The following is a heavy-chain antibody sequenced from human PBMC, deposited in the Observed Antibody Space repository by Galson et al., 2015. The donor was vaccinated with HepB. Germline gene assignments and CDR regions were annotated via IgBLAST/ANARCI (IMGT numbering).Heavy chain of an antibody. CDR3: ARAFSGDFWSGYHQDKGAFDP. Sequence: SETLSLTCTVSGGCISSSSYYWGWIRQPPGKGLEWIGSIYYSGSTYYNPSLKSRVTISVDTSKNQFSLKLSSVTAADTAVYYCARAFSGDFWSGYHQDKGAFDPWGQGTLVTVSS. V-gene: IGHV4-39*07. CDR1: GGCISSSSYY. CDR2: IYYSGST. D-gene: IGHD3-3*01. J-gene: IGHJ5*02.